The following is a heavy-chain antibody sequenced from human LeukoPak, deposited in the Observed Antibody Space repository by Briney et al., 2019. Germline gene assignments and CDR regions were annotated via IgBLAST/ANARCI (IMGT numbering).Heavy chain of an antibody. D-gene: IGHD2-15*01. CDR2: ISYDGSNK. Sequence: PGGSLRLSCAASGFTFSSYGMHWGRQAPGKGLEWVAVISYDGSNKYYADSEKGRFTISRDNSKNTLYLQMNSLRAEDTAVYYCAKGPRPRYCSGGSCYSGAFDIWGQGTMVTVSS. J-gene: IGHJ3*02. CDR1: GFTFSSYG. V-gene: IGHV3-30*18. CDR3: AKGPRPRYCSGGSCYSGAFDI.